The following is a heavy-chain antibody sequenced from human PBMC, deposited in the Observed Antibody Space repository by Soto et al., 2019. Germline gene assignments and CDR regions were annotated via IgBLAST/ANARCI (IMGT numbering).Heavy chain of an antibody. V-gene: IGHV3-74*01. D-gene: IGHD6-13*01. CDR2: INSDGSST. CDR3: ARDRISIAAAGTGGGPNYYYYGMDV. Sequence: PGGSLRLSCAASGFTFSSYWMHWVRQAPGKGLVWVSRINSDGSSTSYADSVKGRFTISRDNAKNTLYLQMNSLRAEDTAVYYCARDRISIAAAGTGGGPNYYYYGMDVWGQGTTVTVSS. J-gene: IGHJ6*02. CDR1: GFTFSSYW.